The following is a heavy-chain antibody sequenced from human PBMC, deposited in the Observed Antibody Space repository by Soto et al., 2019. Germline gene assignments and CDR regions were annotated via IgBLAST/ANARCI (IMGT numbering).Heavy chain of an antibody. J-gene: IGHJ6*02. V-gene: IGHV1-2*04. CDR1: GYTFTSYY. D-gene: IGHD3-16*01. CDR2: INPNTGGT. CDR3: ARCVSSLRRLNYYYYYRMYV. Sequence: QVQLVQSGADVKKPGASVKVSCKASGYTFTSYYVHWVLQAPGQGLEWMGWINPNTGGTNYAQKFQGWVTMTRDTSISTAYTELSRLRSDDMAMHYCARCVSSLRRLNYYYYYRMYVWGQGHTVTVSS.